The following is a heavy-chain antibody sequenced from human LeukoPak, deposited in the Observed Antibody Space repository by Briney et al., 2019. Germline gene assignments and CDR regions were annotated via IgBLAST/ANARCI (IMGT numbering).Heavy chain of an antibody. J-gene: IGHJ4*02. V-gene: IGHV3-66*01. Sequence: PGGSLRLSCAASEFAVSSKHMSWVRQTPQKGLEWVSTLYKGGSTYYADSVKGRFTISRDDSKNTLYLQMHSLRVEDTAMYFCVRANGGLWSSFYLDYWGQGTLVTVSS. CDR1: EFAVSSKH. CDR2: LYKGGST. D-gene: IGHD2-21*01. CDR3: VRANGGLWSSFYLDY.